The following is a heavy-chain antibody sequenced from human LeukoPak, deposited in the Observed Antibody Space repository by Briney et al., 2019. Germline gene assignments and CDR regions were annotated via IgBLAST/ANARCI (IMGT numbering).Heavy chain of an antibody. CDR1: GIIFSNYW. J-gene: IGHJ4*02. CDR2: INRDGSST. Sequence: HPGGSLRLSCAASGIIFSNYWMHWVRQAPGKGLVWVSRINRDGSSTSYADSVKGRFTISRDNAKNTLYLQMNSLRAEDMAVYYCARGGGYSYGSFDYWGQGTLVTVSS. V-gene: IGHV3-74*01. CDR3: ARGGGYSYGSFDY. D-gene: IGHD5-18*01.